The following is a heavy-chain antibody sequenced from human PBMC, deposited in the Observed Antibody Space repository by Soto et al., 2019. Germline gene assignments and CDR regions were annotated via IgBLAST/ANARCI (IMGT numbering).Heavy chain of an antibody. CDR1: GGSMTSGDQY. J-gene: IGHJ6*02. D-gene: IGHD1-1*01. CDR3: ARELPQRQGRNMDV. V-gene: IGHV4-31*03. Sequence: PSEPLSLTCTVTGGSMTSGDQYWTWIRHRPGEGLEWFGYINHRGSLYYNPSLKSRVSMSVDTSKNQFSLNLSSVTAADTAVYYCARELPQRQGRNMDVWGQGTTVTVPS. CDR2: INHRGSL.